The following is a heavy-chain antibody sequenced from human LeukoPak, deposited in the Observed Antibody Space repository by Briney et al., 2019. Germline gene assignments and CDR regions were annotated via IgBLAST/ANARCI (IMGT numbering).Heavy chain of an antibody. V-gene: IGHV3-30*18. CDR2: ISYDGSNK. D-gene: IGHD5-24*01. CDR3: AKFRMATVNFDY. CDR1: GFTFSSYG. J-gene: IGHJ4*02. Sequence: GGSLRLSCAASGFTFSSYGMHWVRQAPGKGLEWVAVISYDGSNKYYADSVKGRFTISRVNSKNTLYLQMNSLRAEDTAVYYCAKFRMATVNFDYWGQGTLVTVSS.